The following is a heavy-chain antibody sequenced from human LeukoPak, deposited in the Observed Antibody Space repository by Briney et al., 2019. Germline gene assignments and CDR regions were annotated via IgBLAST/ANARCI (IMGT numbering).Heavy chain of an antibody. V-gene: IGHV4-30-4*01. CDR1: GGSISSGDYY. CDR2: IYYSGST. CDR3: ARARGYIYYYDSSGYFD. J-gene: IGHJ4*02. D-gene: IGHD3-22*01. Sequence: SQILSLTCTVSGGSISSGDYYWSWIRQPPGKGLDWIGYIYYSGSTYYNPSLKSRVTISVDTSKNQFSLKLSSVTAADTAVYYCARARGYIYYYDSSGYFDWGQGTLVTVSS.